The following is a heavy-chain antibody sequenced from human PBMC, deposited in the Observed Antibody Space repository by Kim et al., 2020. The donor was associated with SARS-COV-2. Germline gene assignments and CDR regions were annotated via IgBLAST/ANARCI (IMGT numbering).Heavy chain of an antibody. D-gene: IGHD1-1*01. J-gene: IGHJ4*02. V-gene: IGHV3-23*01. CDR1: GFTFTRYA. Sequence: GESLRLSCAASGFTFTRYAMTWVRQAPGKGLEWVSAIGASGDIRDYADSVKGRFTISRDNSKNTVSLQMNSLTAEDTAVYYCAMNWNLDYWGQGTLVTVS. CDR2: IGASGDIR. CDR3: AMNWNLDY.